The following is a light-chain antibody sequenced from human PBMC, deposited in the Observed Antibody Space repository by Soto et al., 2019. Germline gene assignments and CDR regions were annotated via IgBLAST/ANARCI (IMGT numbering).Light chain of an antibody. CDR2: AAS. CDR1: QGVSNS. Sequence: DIQMTQSPSSLSASVGDRVTITCRASQGVSNSLAWFQQRPGKVPSLLIYAASTLQSGVPSRFSGSGSGTAFTLTISSLQPEDVATYYCQKYNSAPWTFGQGTKVEIK. J-gene: IGKJ1*01. CDR3: QKYNSAPWT. V-gene: IGKV1-27*01.